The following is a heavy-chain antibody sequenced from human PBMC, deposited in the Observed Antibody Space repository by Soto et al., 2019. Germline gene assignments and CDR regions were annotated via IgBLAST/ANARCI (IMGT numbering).Heavy chain of an antibody. V-gene: IGHV1-69*04. CDR3: ATIYGSGYRAFDF. Sequence: QVQLVQSGAEVKRPGSSVKVSCKASGDTFNFYSINWVRQAPGLGLEWMGRVNPILSMSNYAQRFQGRVTMTADESTSKAYMELSGPRSEDTAIYYGATIYGSGYRAFDFWGQGALVTVSS. CDR2: VNPILSMS. J-gene: IGHJ4*02. CDR1: GDTFNFYS. D-gene: IGHD3-10*01.